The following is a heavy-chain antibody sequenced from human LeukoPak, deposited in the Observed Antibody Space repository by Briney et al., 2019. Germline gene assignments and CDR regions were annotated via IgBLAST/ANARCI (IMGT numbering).Heavy chain of an antibody. J-gene: IGHJ6*02. D-gene: IGHD2-2*02. CDR3: ARADCSSTSCYTAYYYYGMDV. V-gene: IGHV1-2*02. Sequence: ASVKVSCKASGYTFTGYYMHWVRQAPGQGLEWMGWINPNSGGTNYAQKFQGRVTMTRDTSISTAYMELSRLRSEDTAVYYCARADCSSTSCYTAYYYYGMDVWGQGTTVTVSS. CDR2: INPNSGGT. CDR1: GYTFTGYY.